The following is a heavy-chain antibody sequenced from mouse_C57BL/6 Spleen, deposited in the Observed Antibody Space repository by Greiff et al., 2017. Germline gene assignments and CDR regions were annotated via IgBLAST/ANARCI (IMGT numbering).Heavy chain of an antibody. J-gene: IGHJ4*01. CDR2: IYPGDGDT. Sequence: VHLVESGPELVKPGASVKISCKASGYAFSSSRMNWVKQRPGKGLEWIGRIYPGDGDTNYNGKFKGKATLTADKSSSTAYMQLSSLTSEDSAVYFCARGIYYGYDGAMDYWGQGTSVTVSS. CDR3: ARGIYYGYDGAMDY. V-gene: IGHV1-82*01. CDR1: GYAFSSSR. D-gene: IGHD2-2*01.